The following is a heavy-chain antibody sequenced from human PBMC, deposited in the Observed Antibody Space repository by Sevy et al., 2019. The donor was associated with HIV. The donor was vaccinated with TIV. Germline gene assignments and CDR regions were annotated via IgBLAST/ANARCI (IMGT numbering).Heavy chain of an antibody. CDR1: GFTFSSYS. CDR3: AREDYSNYEDYYYYYGMDV. V-gene: IGHV3-48*01. Sequence: GGSLRLSCAASGFTFSSYSMNWVRQAPGKGLEWVSYISSSSSTIYYAHSVKGRFTISRDNAKNSLYLQMNSLRAEDTAVYYCAREDYSNYEDYYYYYGMDVWGQGTTVTVSS. J-gene: IGHJ6*02. CDR2: ISSSSSTI. D-gene: IGHD4-4*01.